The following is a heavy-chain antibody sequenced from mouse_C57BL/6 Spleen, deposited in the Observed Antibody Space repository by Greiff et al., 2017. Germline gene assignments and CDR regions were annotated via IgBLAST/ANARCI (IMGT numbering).Heavy chain of an antibody. CDR2: ISGCGGNT. D-gene: IGHD1-1*02. CDR1: GYTFSSYS. J-gene: IGHJ2*01. CDR3: AKHGGYDY. V-gene: IGHV5-9*01. Sequence: EVMLVQSGGGLVKPGGSLKLSCAASGYTFSSYSMSWVRQTPEKRLEWVATISGCGGNTYYHDSVKGRYTLSRDNAKNTVYLQLSSLRSEDTALYYCAKHGGYDYWGQGTTRTVSS.